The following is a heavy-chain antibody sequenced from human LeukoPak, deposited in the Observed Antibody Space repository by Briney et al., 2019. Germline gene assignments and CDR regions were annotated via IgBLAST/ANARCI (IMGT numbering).Heavy chain of an antibody. Sequence: GRSLRLSCAAFGFTFSSYAMHWVRQAPGKGLEWVAVISYDGSNKYYADSVKGRFTISRDNSKNTLYLQMNSLKTEDTAVYYCTTVSGSYYTGDYWGQGTLVTVSS. D-gene: IGHD1-26*01. CDR2: ISYDGSNK. CDR3: TTVSGSYYTGDY. V-gene: IGHV3-30-3*01. J-gene: IGHJ4*02. CDR1: GFTFSSYA.